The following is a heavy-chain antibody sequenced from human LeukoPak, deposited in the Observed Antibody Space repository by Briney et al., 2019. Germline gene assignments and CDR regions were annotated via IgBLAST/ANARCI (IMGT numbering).Heavy chain of an antibody. CDR3: EKGSSGSYYNDDY. J-gene: IGHJ4*02. V-gene: IGHV3-9*01. CDR2: ISWNSGSI. CDR1: GSTFDDYA. Sequence: GGSLRLSCAASGSTFDDYAMHWVRQAPGKGLEWVSGISWNSGSIGYADSVKGRFTISRENAKNSLYLQMNSLRAEDTALYYCEKGSSGSYYNDDYWGQGTLVTVSS. D-gene: IGHD1-26*01.